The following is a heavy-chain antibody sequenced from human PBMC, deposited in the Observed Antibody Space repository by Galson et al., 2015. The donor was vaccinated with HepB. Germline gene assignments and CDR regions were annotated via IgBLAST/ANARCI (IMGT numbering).Heavy chain of an antibody. CDR3: AHILITTNEWVDAFDI. D-gene: IGHD3-3*01. CDR1: GFSLSTSGVG. Sequence: PALVKPTQTLTLTCTFSGFSLSTSGVGVGWIRQPPGKALEWLALIYWDDDKRYSPSLKSRLTITKDTSKNQVVLTMTNMDPVDTATYYCAHILITTNEWVDAFDIWGQGTMVTVSS. CDR2: IYWDDDK. J-gene: IGHJ3*02. V-gene: IGHV2-5*02.